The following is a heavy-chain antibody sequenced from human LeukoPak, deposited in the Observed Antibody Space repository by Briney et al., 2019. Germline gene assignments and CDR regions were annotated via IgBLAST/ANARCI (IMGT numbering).Heavy chain of an antibody. D-gene: IGHD4-11*01. CDR1: GGTFRSYT. V-gene: IGHV1-69*02. J-gene: IGHJ6*02. Sequence: SVKVSCKASGGTFRSYTISWVRQAPGQGLEWMGRIIPILGIANYAQKFQGRVTITADKSTSTAYMELSSLRSEDTAVYYCASPDLGDYSNSPQGYGKDVWGQGTTVTVSS. CDR3: ASPDLGDYSNSPQGYGKDV. CDR2: IIPILGIA.